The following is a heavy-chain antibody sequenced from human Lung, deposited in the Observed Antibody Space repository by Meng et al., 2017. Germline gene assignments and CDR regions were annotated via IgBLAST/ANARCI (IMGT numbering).Heavy chain of an antibody. CDR3: ARGPTTMAHDFDY. CDR2: INHSGST. D-gene: IGHD4-11*01. CDR1: GGSFSDYY. V-gene: IGHV4-34*01. Sequence: QVQLKQGGAGLLKPSQTLSLTCVVSGGSFSDYYWSWIRHPPGKGLEWIGEINHSGSTNYNPSLESRATISVDTSQNNLSLKLSSVTAADSAVYYCARGPTTMAHDFDYWGQGTLVTVSS. J-gene: IGHJ4*02.